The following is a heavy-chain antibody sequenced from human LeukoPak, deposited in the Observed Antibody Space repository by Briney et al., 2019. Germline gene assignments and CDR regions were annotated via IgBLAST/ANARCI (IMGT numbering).Heavy chain of an antibody. CDR1: GFTFSSYG. J-gene: IGHJ4*02. CDR3: ARDPGYYSSSRDY. CDR2: ISYDGSNK. V-gene: IGHV3-30*03. Sequence: GGSLRLSCAASGFTFSSYGMHWVRQAPGKGLEWVAVISYDGSNKYYADSVKGRFTISRDNSKNTLYLQMNSLRAEDTAVYYCARDPGYYSSSRDYWGQGTLVTVSS. D-gene: IGHD6-13*01.